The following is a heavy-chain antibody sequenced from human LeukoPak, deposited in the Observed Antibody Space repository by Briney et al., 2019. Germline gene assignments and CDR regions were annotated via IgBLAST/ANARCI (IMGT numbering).Heavy chain of an antibody. V-gene: IGHV3-21*01. CDR3: AKDKRRGFEFDY. CDR1: GFTFSSYS. J-gene: IGHJ4*02. Sequence: PGGSLRLSCAASGFTFSSYSMNWVRQAPGKGLEWVSSISSSSSYIYYADSVKGRFTISRDNAKNSLYLQMNSLRAEDTAVYYCAKDKRRGFEFDYWGQGTLVTVSS. D-gene: IGHD1-1*01. CDR2: ISSSSSYI.